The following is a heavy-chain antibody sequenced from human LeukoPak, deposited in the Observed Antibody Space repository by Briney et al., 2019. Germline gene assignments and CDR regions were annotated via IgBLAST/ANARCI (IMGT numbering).Heavy chain of an antibody. V-gene: IGHV3-48*03. CDR3: ARRSSGWHYYFDY. Sequence: HSGGSLRLSCAASGFIFSDYEMNWVRQAPGKGLEWVSYISSSGSTIYYADSVKGRFTISRDNAKNSLYLQMNSLRAEDTAVYYCARRSSGWHYYFDYWGQGTLVTVSS. J-gene: IGHJ4*02. D-gene: IGHD6-19*01. CDR1: GFIFSDYE. CDR2: ISSSGSTI.